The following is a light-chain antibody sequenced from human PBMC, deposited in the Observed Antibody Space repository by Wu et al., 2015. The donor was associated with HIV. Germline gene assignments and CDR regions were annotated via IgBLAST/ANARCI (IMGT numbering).Light chain of an antibody. V-gene: IGKV3-20*01. CDR3: QQYGGSPIT. Sequence: EIVLKQSPGTLSLSVGDRVALSCRASQSITNNYLAWYQQRPGQAPRLLIYETSNRATGIPDRFVGSGSGTEFTLTINRLEPEVLCNYFICQQYGGSPITFGRRDTTGD. CDR1: QSITNNY. CDR2: ETS. J-gene: IGKJ5*01.